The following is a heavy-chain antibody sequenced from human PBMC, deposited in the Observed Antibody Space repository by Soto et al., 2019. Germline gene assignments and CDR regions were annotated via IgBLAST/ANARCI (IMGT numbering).Heavy chain of an antibody. CDR3: ATEWELHKLGYFQH. Sequence: ASVKVSCKASGYTFTGYYMHWVRQAPGQGLEWMGWINPNSGGTNYAQKFQDRVTMTTDTSTNTAYMELSSLRSEDTAVYYCATEWELHKLGYFQHWGQGTLVTVSS. CDR1: GYTFTGYY. CDR2: INPNSGGT. D-gene: IGHD1-26*01. J-gene: IGHJ1*01. V-gene: IGHV1-2*02.